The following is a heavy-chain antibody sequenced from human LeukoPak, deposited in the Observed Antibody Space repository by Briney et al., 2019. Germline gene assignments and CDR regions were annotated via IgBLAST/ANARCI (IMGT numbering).Heavy chain of an antibody. V-gene: IGHV1-8*01. CDR1: GYTFTSYD. CDR2: MNPNSGNT. J-gene: IGHJ5*02. CDR3: ARAPSCKVRGVIEALLSQCDNWFDP. Sequence: GASVKVSCKASGYTFTSYDINWVRQATGQGLEWMGWMNPNSGNTGYAQKFQGRVTMTRNTSISTAHMELSSLRSEDTAVYYCARAPSCKVRGVIEALLSQCDNWFDPWGQGTLVTVSS. D-gene: IGHD3-10*01.